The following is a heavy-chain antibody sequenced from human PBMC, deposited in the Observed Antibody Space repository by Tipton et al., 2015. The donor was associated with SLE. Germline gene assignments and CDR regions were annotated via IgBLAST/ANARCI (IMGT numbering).Heavy chain of an antibody. CDR1: GGSFSGCY. D-gene: IGHD3-3*01. V-gene: IGHV4-34*01. J-gene: IGHJ5*01. Sequence: TLSLTCTVNGGSFSGCYWPWIRQPPGKGLEWVGEINQTGNTKNNPSLKSRMTTSVDTSKNQFSLKLTSVTAADTAVYYCSRGGRRFWRGNNWSDSWGQGTLVTVSS. CDR2: INQTGNT. CDR3: SRGGRRFWRGNNWSDS.